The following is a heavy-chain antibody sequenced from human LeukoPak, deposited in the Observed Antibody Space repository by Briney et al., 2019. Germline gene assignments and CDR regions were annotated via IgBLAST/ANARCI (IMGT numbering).Heavy chain of an antibody. CDR1: GGSISSGDYY. D-gene: IGHD1-26*01. CDR2: IYYSGST. J-gene: IGHJ6*03. CDR3: ARGALGINYMDV. Sequence: KTSETLSLTCTVSGGSISSGDYYWSWIRQPPGKGLEWIGYIYYSGSTYYNPSLKSRVTISVDTSKNQFSPKLSSVTAADTAVYYCARGALGINYMDVWGKGTTVTVSS. V-gene: IGHV4-30-4*08.